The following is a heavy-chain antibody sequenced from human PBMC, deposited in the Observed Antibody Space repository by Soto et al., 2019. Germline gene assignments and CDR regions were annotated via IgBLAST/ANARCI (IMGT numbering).Heavy chain of an antibody. CDR1: GFTFDDYA. CDR2: ISWNSISI. V-gene: IGHV3-9*01. Sequence: GGSLRLSCAASGFTFDDYAMHWVRQAPGKGLEWVSGISWNSISIGYADSVKGRFTISRDNAKNTLYLQMNSLRAEDTAVYYCARVAGYWGQGTLVTVSS. J-gene: IGHJ4*02. CDR3: ARVAGY. D-gene: IGHD6-19*01.